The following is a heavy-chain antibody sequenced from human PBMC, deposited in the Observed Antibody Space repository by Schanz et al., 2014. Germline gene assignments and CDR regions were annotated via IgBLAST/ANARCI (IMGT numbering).Heavy chain of an antibody. CDR2: ISSSSSYT. CDR3: ARSYSSGWYPYYYGMDV. Sequence: QVQLVESGGGLVKPGGSLRLSCVASGFTFSDYYMSWIRQAPGKGLEWVSYISSSSSYTNYADSVKGRFTISRDNAKNSRYLQMNSLRAEDTAVYYCARSYSSGWYPYYYGMDVWGQGTTVTVSS. CDR1: GFTFSDYY. V-gene: IGHV3-11*06. D-gene: IGHD6-19*01. J-gene: IGHJ6*02.